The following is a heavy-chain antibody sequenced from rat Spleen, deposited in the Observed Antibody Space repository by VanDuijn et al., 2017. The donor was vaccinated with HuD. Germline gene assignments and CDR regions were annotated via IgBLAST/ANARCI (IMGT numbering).Heavy chain of an antibody. J-gene: IGHJ2*01. V-gene: IGHV5-7*01. CDR2: ISYDGSST. CDR1: GFTFSDYN. CDR3: ARIPSDVYYHVPFDY. D-gene: IGHD1-12*03. Sequence: EVQLVESGGGLVQPGRSLKLSCAASGFTFSDYNMAWVRQAPKKGLEWVATISYDGSSTYYRDSVKGRFTISRDNAKSSLYLQRNSLKSEDTATYYCARIPSDVYYHVPFDYWGQGVMVTVSS.